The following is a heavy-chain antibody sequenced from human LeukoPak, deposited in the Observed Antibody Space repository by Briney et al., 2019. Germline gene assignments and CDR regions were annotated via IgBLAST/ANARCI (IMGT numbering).Heavy chain of an antibody. Sequence: ASVKVSCKASGYTFTGYYMHWVRQAPGQGLEWMGWINPNSGGTNYAQKFQGRVTMTRDTSISTAYMELSRLRSDDTAVYYCARGHYYGSGSIRGAFDPWGQGTLVTVSS. CDR1: GYTFTGYY. J-gene: IGHJ5*02. CDR3: ARGHYYGSGSIRGAFDP. V-gene: IGHV1-2*02. CDR2: INPNSGGT. D-gene: IGHD3-10*01.